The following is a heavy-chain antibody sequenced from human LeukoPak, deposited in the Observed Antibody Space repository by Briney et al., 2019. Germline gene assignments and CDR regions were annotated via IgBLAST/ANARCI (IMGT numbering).Heavy chain of an antibody. CDR1: GASISRDTYF. Sequence: PSETLSLTCTVSGASISRDTYFWGWIRQSPEKGLEWIGSIDSSGTTHYNSSLKSRVIISVDTSKNQVSLNLTSETSADTAVYYCARHGYIQFWLYWGQGTQVIVSS. J-gene: IGHJ4*02. CDR2: IDSSGTT. CDR3: ARHGYIQFWLY. V-gene: IGHV4-39*01. D-gene: IGHD5-18*01.